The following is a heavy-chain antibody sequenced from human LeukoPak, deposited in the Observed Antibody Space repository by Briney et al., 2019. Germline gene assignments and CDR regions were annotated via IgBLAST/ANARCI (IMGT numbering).Heavy chain of an antibody. V-gene: IGHV4-34*01. CDR1: GGSFSGYY. J-gene: IGHJ4*02. CDR2: INQGGST. Sequence: SEALSVTCAAHGGSFSGYYWSWIRQPPGRGLERSGEINQGGSTSYNPSLKSRVTISVYTSKNRFSRKRSCVAAAATSVKYWTSRNTGWLRPASYFDYWGQGTLVTVS. D-gene: IGHD5-12*01. CDR3: TSRNTGWLRPASYFDY.